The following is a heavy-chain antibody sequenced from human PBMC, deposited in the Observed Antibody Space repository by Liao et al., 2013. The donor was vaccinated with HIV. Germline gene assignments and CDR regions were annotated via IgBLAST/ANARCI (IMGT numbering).Heavy chain of an antibody. J-gene: IGHJ4*02. Sequence: QVQLQESGPGLVKPSETLSLTCTVSGGSISSYYWSWIRQPPGKGLEWIGYIYYSGSTNYNPSLKSRVTISVDTSKNQFSLKLTSVTAADTAVYYCARDIQYFDWLPQGDWGQGTLVTVSS. CDR1: GGSISSYY. CDR2: IYYSGST. CDR3: ARDIQYFDWLPQGD. D-gene: IGHD3-9*01. V-gene: IGHV4-59*12.